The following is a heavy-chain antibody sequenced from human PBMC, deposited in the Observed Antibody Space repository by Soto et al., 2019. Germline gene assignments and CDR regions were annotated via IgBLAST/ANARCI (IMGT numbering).Heavy chain of an antibody. Sequence: PSETLSLTCTVSGGSISSYYWSWIRQPPGKGLEWIGYIYYSGSTNYNPSLKSRVTISVDTSKNQFSLKLSSVTVAYSAVYYCASSSIAVAGTDYWGQGTLVTVSS. V-gene: IGHV4-59*08. CDR2: IYYSGST. CDR1: GGSISSYY. J-gene: IGHJ4*02. CDR3: ASSSIAVAGTDY. D-gene: IGHD6-19*01.